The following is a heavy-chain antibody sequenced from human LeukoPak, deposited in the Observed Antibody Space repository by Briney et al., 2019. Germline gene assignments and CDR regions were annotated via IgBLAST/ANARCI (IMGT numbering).Heavy chain of an antibody. CDR3: ARDGWFGARGNFDY. D-gene: IGHD3-10*01. CDR2: ISSSSSYI. CDR1: GFTFSSYS. V-gene: IGHV3-21*01. Sequence: PGGSLRLSCAASGFTFSSYSMNWVRQAPGKGLEWVSSISSSSSYIYYADSVKGRFTISRDNAKNSLYLQMNSLRAEDTAVYYCARDGWFGARGNFDYWGQGTLVTASS. J-gene: IGHJ4*02.